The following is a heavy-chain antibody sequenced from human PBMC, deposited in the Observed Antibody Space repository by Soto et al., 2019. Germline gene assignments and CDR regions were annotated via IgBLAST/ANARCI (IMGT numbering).Heavy chain of an antibody. CDR1: PFTFRSYS. J-gene: IGHJ4*02. D-gene: IGHD2-15*01. Sequence: GGSLRLSCAASPFTFRSYSMHWVRQAPGKGLEWVTSISYDGSKESYADSVKGRFAISRDNSKNTLYLQMNSLRPEDTAVYYCARYCNGGACYSASLDYWGQGTQVTVSS. V-gene: IGHV3-30*09. CDR2: ISYDGSKE. CDR3: ARYCNGGACYSASLDY.